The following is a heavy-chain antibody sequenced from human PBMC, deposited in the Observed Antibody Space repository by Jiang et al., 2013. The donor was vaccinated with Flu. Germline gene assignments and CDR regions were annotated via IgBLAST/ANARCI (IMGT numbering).Heavy chain of an antibody. CDR2: HPYLGTA. J-gene: IGHJ4*02. Sequence: SWWRQDPRTRALSGWRDHPYLGTATNAQKFQGRVTITADKSTSTAYMELSSLRSEDTAVYYCARGHYYDSSGYYRIDYWGQGTLVTVSS. CDR3: ARGHYYDSSGYYRIDY. D-gene: IGHD3-22*01. V-gene: IGHV1-69*06.